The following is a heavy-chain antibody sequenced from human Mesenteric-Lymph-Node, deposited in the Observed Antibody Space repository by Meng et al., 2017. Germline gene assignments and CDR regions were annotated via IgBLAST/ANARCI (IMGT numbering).Heavy chain of an antibody. D-gene: IGHD2-15*01. Sequence: GESLKISCAASGFTFSSYAMSWVRQAPGKGLEWVSAISGSGGSTYYADSVKGRFTISRDNSKNTLYLQMNSLRAEDTAVYYCARGLCGGSCYLHDYWGQGTLVTVSS. CDR1: GFTFSSYA. V-gene: IGHV3-23*01. CDR3: ARGLCGGSCYLHDY. J-gene: IGHJ4*02. CDR2: ISGSGGST.